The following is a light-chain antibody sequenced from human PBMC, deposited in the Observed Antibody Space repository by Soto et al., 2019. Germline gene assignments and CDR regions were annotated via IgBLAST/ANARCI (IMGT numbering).Light chain of an antibody. V-gene: IGKV3-20*01. CDR1: QSVSSNH. CDR3: QQFGSSLPYT. CDR2: EAS. J-gene: IGKJ2*01. Sequence: EIVLTQSPGTLSLSPGERATLTCRASQSVSSNHLAWYQQKSGQAPRLLMYEASSRASGIPDRFSGSGSGTDFTLTINRLEPEDFAVYYCQQFGSSLPYTFGQGTKVEIK.